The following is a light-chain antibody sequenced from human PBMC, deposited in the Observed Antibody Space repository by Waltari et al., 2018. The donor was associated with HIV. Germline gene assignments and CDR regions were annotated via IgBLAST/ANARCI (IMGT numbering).Light chain of an antibody. CDR3: QSYDSSNHWV. CDR2: EDN. J-gene: IGLJ3*02. Sequence: NFMLTQPHSVSESPGKTVTISCTRSSGSIASNSVQWYQQRPGSSPTTVIYEDNQIPSGVPDRFSGSIDSSSNSASLTISGLKTEDEADYYCQSYDSSNHWVFGGGTKLTVL. CDR1: SGSIASNS. V-gene: IGLV6-57*01.